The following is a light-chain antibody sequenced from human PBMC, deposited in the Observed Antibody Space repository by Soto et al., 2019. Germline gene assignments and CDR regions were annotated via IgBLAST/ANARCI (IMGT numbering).Light chain of an antibody. CDR1: YSNIGSRP. Sequence: QLVLTQPPSASGTPGQRVTISCSGSYSNIGSRPVNWYQQFPGTAPELLIYSNNQRPSGVPDRFSGSKSGTSASLAISGLQSEDEADYYCAAWDDSLNVYVFGTGTKLTVL. V-gene: IGLV1-44*01. CDR2: SNN. J-gene: IGLJ1*01. CDR3: AAWDDSLNVYV.